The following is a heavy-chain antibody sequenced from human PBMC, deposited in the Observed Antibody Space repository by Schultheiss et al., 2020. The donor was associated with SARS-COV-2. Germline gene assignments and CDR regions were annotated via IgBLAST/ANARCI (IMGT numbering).Heavy chain of an antibody. Sequence: SETLSLTCTVSGGSISSGSYYWGWIRQPPGKGLEWIGEINHSGSTNYNPSLKSRVTISVDTSKNQFSLKLSSVTAADTAVYYCARGRMYWRNWFDPWGQGTLVTVSS. V-gene: IGHV4-39*07. CDR2: INHSGST. J-gene: IGHJ5*02. CDR1: GGSISSGSYY. CDR3: ARGRMYWRNWFDP. D-gene: IGHD2-8*02.